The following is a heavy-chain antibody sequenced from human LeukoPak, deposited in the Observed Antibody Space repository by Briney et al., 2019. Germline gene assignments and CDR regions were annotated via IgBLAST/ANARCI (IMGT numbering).Heavy chain of an antibody. V-gene: IGHV4-59*01. CDR3: ARGYSGYGRRFDY. D-gene: IGHD5-12*01. Sequence: PSETLSLTCTVSGGSISNKYWSWIRQPPGKGLEWIGYIYYSGSTNYNPSLKSRVTISVDTSKNQFSLKLSSVTAADTAVYYCARGYSGYGRRFDYWGQGTLVTVSS. J-gene: IGHJ4*02. CDR2: IYYSGST. CDR1: GGSISNKY.